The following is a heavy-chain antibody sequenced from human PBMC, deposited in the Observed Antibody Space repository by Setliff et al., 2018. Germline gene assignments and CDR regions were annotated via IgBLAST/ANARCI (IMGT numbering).Heavy chain of an antibody. D-gene: IGHD3-10*01. Sequence: PGGSLRLSCAASGFSFRTFSMHWVRQAPGKGLEWVSAIGTGGDTYYADSVMGRFTISRDNAGNSLYLQMNNLRVDDTAIYYCARSYYWGQGALVTVSS. J-gene: IGHJ4*02. V-gene: IGHV3-21*06. CDR1: GFSFRTFS. CDR2: IGTGGDT. CDR3: ARSYY.